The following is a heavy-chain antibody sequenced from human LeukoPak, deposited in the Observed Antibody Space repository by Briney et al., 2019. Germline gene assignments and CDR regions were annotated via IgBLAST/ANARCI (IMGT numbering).Heavy chain of an antibody. CDR1: GYTFTSYG. D-gene: IGHD3-3*01. Sequence: ASVKVSCKASGYTFTSYGISWVRQAPGQGLEWMGWISAYNGNTNYAQKFQGRVTMTRDTSISTAYMELGRLRSDDTAVYYCARVQWLLLGNWFDPWGQGTLVTVSS. V-gene: IGHV1-18*01. J-gene: IGHJ5*02. CDR2: ISAYNGNT. CDR3: ARVQWLLLGNWFDP.